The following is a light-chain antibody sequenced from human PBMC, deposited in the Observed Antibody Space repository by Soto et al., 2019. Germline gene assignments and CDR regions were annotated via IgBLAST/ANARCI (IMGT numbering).Light chain of an antibody. CDR3: QKSNSSPFT. Sequence: DIQMTQSPSSLSASVGDRVTITCRASRDIANYLAWYQQKPGKVPQLLIYGASTLQSGVPSRFSGSGSGTDFNITISSLQPEDGATYYCQKSNSSPFTFGPGTKVNIK. J-gene: IGKJ3*01. CDR1: RDIANY. CDR2: GAS. V-gene: IGKV1-27*01.